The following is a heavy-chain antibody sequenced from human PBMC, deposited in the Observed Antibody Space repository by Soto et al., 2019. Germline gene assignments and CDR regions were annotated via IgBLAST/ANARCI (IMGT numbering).Heavy chain of an antibody. V-gene: IGHV1-18*01. D-gene: IGHD3-9*01. Sequence: GASVKVSCKASGYTFTSYGISWVRQAPGQGLEWMGWISAYNGNTNYAQKLQGRVTMTTDTSTSTAYMELRSLRSDDTAVYYCARVIKDDIHNWFDPWGQGTLVTVSS. J-gene: IGHJ5*02. CDR2: ISAYNGNT. CDR1: GYTFTSYG. CDR3: ARVIKDDIHNWFDP.